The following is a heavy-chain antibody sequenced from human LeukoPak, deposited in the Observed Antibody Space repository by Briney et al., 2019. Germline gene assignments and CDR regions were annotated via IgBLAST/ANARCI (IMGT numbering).Heavy chain of an antibody. V-gene: IGHV3-30-3*01. Sequence: GGSLRLSCAPSGFTFTIYAMHWVRQAPGKGLEWVAVISYDGSNKYYADSVKGRFTISRDNSKNTLYLQMNGLRAEDTAVYYCASLQYHLLSRYYYGMDVWGQGTTVTVSS. CDR2: ISYDGSNK. CDR3: ASLQYHLLSRYYYGMDV. J-gene: IGHJ6*02. CDR1: GFTFTIYA. D-gene: IGHD2-2*01.